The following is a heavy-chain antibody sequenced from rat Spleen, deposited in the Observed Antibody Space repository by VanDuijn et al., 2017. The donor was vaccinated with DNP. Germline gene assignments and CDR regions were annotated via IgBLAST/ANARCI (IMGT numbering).Heavy chain of an antibody. J-gene: IGHJ3*01. CDR1: GFTFSDYY. CDR2: ISFDVDIT. CDR3: ARPHYYSSGGFAY. V-gene: IGHV5-22*01. D-gene: IGHD1-1*01. Sequence: EVQLVESGGGLVQPGRSLKLSCVASGFTFSDYYMAWVRQAPTRGLELVAYISFDVDITFHGDSVKGRFTISRDNAKSTLYLQMNSLTSEDMATYYCARPHYYSSGGFAYWGRGTLVTVSS.